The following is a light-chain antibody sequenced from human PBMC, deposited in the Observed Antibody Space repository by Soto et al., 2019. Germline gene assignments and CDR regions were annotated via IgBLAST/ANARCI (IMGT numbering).Light chain of an antibody. CDR2: GAF. Sequence: EIVMTQSPATLSVSPGQRATLSCRASQSVGSNLAWYQQKPGQPPRLLIFGAFIRASGIPGRFSGSGSGTDFTLTITSLQSEDFAVYYCQQYGSSATFGQGTRLEIK. J-gene: IGKJ5*01. CDR3: QQYGSSAT. CDR1: QSVGSN. V-gene: IGKV3-15*01.